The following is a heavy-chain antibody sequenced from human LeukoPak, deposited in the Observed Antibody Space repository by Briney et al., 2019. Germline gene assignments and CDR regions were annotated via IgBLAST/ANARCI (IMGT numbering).Heavy chain of an antibody. Sequence: PGGSLRLSCAASGFSFSGYGMHWVRQVPVKGLEWVAFIGPDGGDRYYAGSVKGRFTISRDDAKKTVDLQTNNVRPEDTAVYYCAGGLHHYDRSLDYWGQGTLVTVS. V-gene: IGHV3-30*02. CDR3: AGGLHHYDRSLDY. D-gene: IGHD3-22*01. CDR2: IGPDGGDR. CDR1: GFSFSGYG. J-gene: IGHJ4*02.